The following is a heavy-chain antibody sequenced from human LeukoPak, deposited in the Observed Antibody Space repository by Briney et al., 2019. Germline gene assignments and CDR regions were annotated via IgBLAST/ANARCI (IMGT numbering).Heavy chain of an antibody. Sequence: GGSLRLSCGASGFTFSSYDMHWVRQAPGKGLEWVAVISYDGSNKYYADSVKGRFTISRDNSKNTLYLQMNSLRPEDTAVYYCAKDSKRWKTYYYEAGSYYFDYWGQGTRVTVSS. CDR3: AKDSKRWKTYYYEAGSYYFDY. V-gene: IGHV3-30*18. J-gene: IGHJ4*02. CDR1: GFTFSSYD. CDR2: ISYDGSNK. D-gene: IGHD3-10*01.